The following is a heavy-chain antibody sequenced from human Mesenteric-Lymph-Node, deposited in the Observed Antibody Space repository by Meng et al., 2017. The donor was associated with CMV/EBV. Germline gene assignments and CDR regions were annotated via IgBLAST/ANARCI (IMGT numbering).Heavy chain of an antibody. CDR2: INAGNGNT. V-gene: IGHV1-3*01. D-gene: IGHD6-13*01. Sequence: ASGYPFTSYAMHWVRQAPGQRLEWMGWINAGNGNTKYSQKFQDRVTITWDTSARTAYMDLSSLRSEDTAVYFCARGSSTWYEVPIDYWGQGTLVTVSS. J-gene: IGHJ4*02. CDR1: GYPFTSYA. CDR3: ARGSSTWYEVPIDY.